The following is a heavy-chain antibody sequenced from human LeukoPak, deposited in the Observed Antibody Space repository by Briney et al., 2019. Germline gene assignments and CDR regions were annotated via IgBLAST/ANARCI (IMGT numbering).Heavy chain of an antibody. CDR1: GFTVSSNY. J-gene: IGHJ6*03. Sequence: GGSLRLSCAAPGFTVSSNYMSWVRQAPGKRLEWVSVIYSGGSTYYADSVKGRFTISRDNSKNTLYLQMNSLRAEDTAVYYCARDKGKLWSNYYYYYYMDVWGKGTTVTVSS. D-gene: IGHD5-18*01. CDR2: IYSGGST. V-gene: IGHV3-53*01. CDR3: ARDKGKLWSNYYYYYYMDV.